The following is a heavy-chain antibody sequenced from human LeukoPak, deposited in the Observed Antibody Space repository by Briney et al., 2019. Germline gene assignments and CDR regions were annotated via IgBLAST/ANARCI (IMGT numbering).Heavy chain of an antibody. CDR2: INHSGST. CDR1: GGSFSGYY. CDR3: ARFSSGWYSGDY. J-gene: IGHJ4*02. D-gene: IGHD6-19*01. V-gene: IGHV4-34*01. Sequence: SETLSLTCAVYGGSFSGYYWSWIRQPPGKGLERIGEINHSGSTNYNPSLKSRVAISVDTSKKQFSLKLSSVTAADTAVYYCARFSSGWYSGDYWGQGTLVTVSS.